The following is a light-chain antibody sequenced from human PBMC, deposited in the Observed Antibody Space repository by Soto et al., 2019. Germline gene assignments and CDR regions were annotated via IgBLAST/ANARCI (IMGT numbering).Light chain of an antibody. V-gene: IGKV3D-20*02. CDR1: QAVNHNY. Sequence: DIVMAQSPSTLSLSPGQIATLSCRAGQAVNHNYIAWYQQRPGQAPRLLLSSATTRATGIPDRFSGTGSGTEFSRTISRLEPGDYAVYYCQFGGTSPFTFSPWSNLEIK. CDR2: SAT. CDR3: QFGGTSPFT. J-gene: IGKJ2*01.